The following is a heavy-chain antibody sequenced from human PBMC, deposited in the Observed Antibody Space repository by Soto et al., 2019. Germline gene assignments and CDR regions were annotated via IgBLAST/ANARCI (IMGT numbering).Heavy chain of an antibody. CDR2: INHDGSDK. Sequence: GGSLRLSCAASEFTFSRYWMDWVRQAPRKGLEWVATINHDGSDKYYVDSVKGRFIISRDNAKNSLYLQMNSLRDEDTAVYYCARDSSIYCTNGVCSSDYWGQGTLVTVSS. CDR1: EFTFSRYW. J-gene: IGHJ4*02. D-gene: IGHD2-8*01. V-gene: IGHV3-7*01. CDR3: ARDSSIYCTNGVCSSDY.